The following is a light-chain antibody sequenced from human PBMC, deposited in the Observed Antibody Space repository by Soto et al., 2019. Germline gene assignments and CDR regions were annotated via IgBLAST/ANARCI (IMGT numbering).Light chain of an antibody. Sequence: AIQMAQSPSSLSASVGDRVTITCRASQGIRNDLGWYQQKPGKAPKLLIYAASSLQSGVPSRFSGSGSGTDFTLSISSLQPEDFATYYCLQDYNYPRTFGQGTKVEIK. CDR1: QGIRND. J-gene: IGKJ1*01. CDR2: AAS. CDR3: LQDYNYPRT. V-gene: IGKV1-6*01.